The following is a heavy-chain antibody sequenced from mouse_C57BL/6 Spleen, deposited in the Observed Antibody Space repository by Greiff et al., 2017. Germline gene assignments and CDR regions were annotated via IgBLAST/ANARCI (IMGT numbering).Heavy chain of an antibody. CDR3: AREGYGSSYSWFAY. CDR1: GYTFTSYW. CDR2: IYPGSGST. D-gene: IGHD1-1*01. J-gene: IGHJ3*01. V-gene: IGHV1-55*01. Sequence: QVQLQQPGAELVKPGASVKMSCKASGYTFTSYWITWVKQRPGQGLEWIGDIYPGSGSTNYTEQFKSKATLTVDTSSNTANMQLDSLTSEDSAVYYGAREGYGSSYSWFAYWGQGTLVTVSA.